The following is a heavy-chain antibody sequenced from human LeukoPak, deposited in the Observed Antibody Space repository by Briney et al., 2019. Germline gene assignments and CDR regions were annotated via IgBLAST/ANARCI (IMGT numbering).Heavy chain of an antibody. Sequence: HPGRSLRLSCAASGFTFSSYGMHWVRQAPGKGLEWVAVISYDGSNKYYADYVKGRFTISRDNSKNTLYLQMNSLRAEDTAVYYCAKHTAMVSWGQGTLVTVSS. CDR2: ISYDGSNK. CDR3: AKHTAMVS. V-gene: IGHV3-30*18. D-gene: IGHD5-18*01. CDR1: GFTFSSYG. J-gene: IGHJ5*02.